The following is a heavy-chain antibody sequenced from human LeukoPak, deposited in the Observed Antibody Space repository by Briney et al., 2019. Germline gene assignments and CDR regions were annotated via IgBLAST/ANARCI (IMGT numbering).Heavy chain of an antibody. CDR3: ASGYDYVDCFEL. V-gene: IGHV4-39*01. D-gene: IGHD5-12*01. CDR1: GGSISSSSNY. Sequence: SETLSLTCTVSGGSISSSSNYWGWIRQPPGKGLGWIGTIYYSGRTYYNPSLKRRVTISVDTSKNQFSLKLSSVTAADRAVYYCASGYDYVDCFELWGQGTLVTVSS. J-gene: IGHJ5*02. CDR2: IYYSGRT.